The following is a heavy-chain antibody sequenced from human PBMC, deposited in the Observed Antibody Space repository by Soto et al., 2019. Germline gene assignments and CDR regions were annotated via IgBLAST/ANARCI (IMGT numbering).Heavy chain of an antibody. J-gene: IGHJ5*02. CDR2: IYHSVST. V-gene: IGHV4-30-2*01. CDR1: GGSISSGGYS. Sequence: SSETLSLTCAVSGGSISSGGYSWSWIRQPPGKGLEWIGYIYHSVSTYYNPSLKSRVTISVDRSKNQFSLKLSSVTAADTAVYYCARVPDRWGQGTLVTVSS. CDR3: ARVPDR. D-gene: IGHD2-2*01.